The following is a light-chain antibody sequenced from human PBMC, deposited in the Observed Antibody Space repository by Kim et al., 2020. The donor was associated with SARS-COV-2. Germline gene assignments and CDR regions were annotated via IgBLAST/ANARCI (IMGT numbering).Light chain of an antibody. CDR2: GST. CDR3: QQYNSWLT. CDR1: QNVNAY. J-gene: IGKJ4*01. Sequence: EIVMTQSPATLSVSLGEGATLSCRASQNVNAYLAWYQRKPGQAPRLLIYGSTTRAAGTPARFSGAGSGTEFTLTISSLQAEDAAIYYCQQYNSWLTFGGGTKVDIK. V-gene: IGKV3-15*01.